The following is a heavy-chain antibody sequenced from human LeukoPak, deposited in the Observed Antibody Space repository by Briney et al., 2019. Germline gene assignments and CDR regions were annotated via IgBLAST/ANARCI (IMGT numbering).Heavy chain of an antibody. J-gene: IGHJ6*02. V-gene: IGHV3-21*01. CDR2: ISSSSSYI. D-gene: IGHD3-22*01. Sequence: SGGSLRLSCAASGFTFSSYSMNWVRQAPGKGLEWVSSISSSSSYIYYADSVKGRFTISRDNAKNSLYLQMNSLRAEDTAVYYCARDGPDYYDSSGYYDRSDRMNGMDVWGQGTTVTVSS. CDR3: ARDGPDYYDSSGYYDRSDRMNGMDV. CDR1: GFTFSSYS.